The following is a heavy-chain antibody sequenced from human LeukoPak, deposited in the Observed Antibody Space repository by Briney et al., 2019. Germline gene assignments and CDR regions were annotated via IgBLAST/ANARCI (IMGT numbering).Heavy chain of an antibody. J-gene: IGHJ4*01. Sequence: ASVKVSCKASGYTFTGYYMHWVRQAPGQGLEWMGWINPNSGGTNYAQKFQGRVTMTRDTSISTAYMELSRLRSDDTAVHYCARDRPRAPQMATINLGILGYWGQGTLVTVSS. D-gene: IGHD5-24*01. CDR3: ARDRPRAPQMATINLGILGY. CDR1: GYTFTGYY. CDR2: INPNSGGT. V-gene: IGHV1-2*02.